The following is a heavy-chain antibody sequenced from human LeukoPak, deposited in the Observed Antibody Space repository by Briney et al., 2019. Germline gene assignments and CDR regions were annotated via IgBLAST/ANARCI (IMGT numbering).Heavy chain of an antibody. CDR3: ARALVGAPY. CDR2: ISYDGSNK. D-gene: IGHD1-26*01. J-gene: IGHJ4*02. V-gene: IGHV3-30*04. Sequence: GGSLRLSCAASGFTFSSYAMHWVRQAPGKGLEWVAVISYDGSNKYYADSVKGRFTISRDNSKNTLYLQMNSLRAEDTAVYYCARALVGAPYWGQGTLVTVSS. CDR1: GFTFSSYA.